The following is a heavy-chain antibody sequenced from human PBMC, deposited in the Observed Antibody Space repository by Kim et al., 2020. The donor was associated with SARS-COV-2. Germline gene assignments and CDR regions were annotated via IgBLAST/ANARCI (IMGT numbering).Heavy chain of an antibody. J-gene: IGHJ4*02. Sequence: GGSLRLSCAASGFTFSGNAMSWVRQAPGKGLEWVSDINGSGGDTYYASSVKGRFIVSRDNSKNMLFLQMNSVRVDDTAVYYCVGHGGSSWWGQGTLVTVSS. D-gene: IGHD3-10*01. CDR3: VGHGGSSW. CDR2: INGSGGDT. CDR1: GFTFSGNA. V-gene: IGHV3-23*01.